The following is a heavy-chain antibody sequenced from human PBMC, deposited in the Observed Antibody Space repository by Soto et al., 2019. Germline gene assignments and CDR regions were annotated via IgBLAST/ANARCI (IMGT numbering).Heavy chain of an antibody. Sequence: VVLLRVSCGAAGVTGNTYHVSWVRKAPGKGLEWVAVLFSGGDTKYGDSMKGRVTLSRDNSKNTLYLQMNNLRAEDTAVYYCARAYGATWYFFGYWGQGSMVTVSS. V-gene: IGHV3-66*01. J-gene: IGHJ4*02. CDR3: ARAYGATWYFFGY. CDR1: GVTGNTYH. CDR2: LFSGGDT. D-gene: IGHD6-13*01.